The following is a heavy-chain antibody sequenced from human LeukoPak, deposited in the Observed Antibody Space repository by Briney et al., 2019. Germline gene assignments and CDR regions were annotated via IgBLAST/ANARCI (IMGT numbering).Heavy chain of an antibody. Sequence: SETLSLTCTVSGGSISSYYWSWIRQPPGKGLEWIGYIYYSGSTNYNPSLKSRVTISVDTSKNQFSLKLSSVTAADTAVYYCARANSNYVVYYYYGVDVWGQGTTVTVSS. CDR1: GGSISSYY. J-gene: IGHJ6*02. CDR3: ARANSNYVVYYYYGVDV. D-gene: IGHD4-4*01. CDR2: IYYSGST. V-gene: IGHV4-59*01.